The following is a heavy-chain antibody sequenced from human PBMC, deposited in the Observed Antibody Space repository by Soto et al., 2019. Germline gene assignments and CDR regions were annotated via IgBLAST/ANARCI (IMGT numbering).Heavy chain of an antibody. D-gene: IGHD3-3*01. CDR1: GYTFTHHY. J-gene: IGHJ6*02. CDR3: VRGATLRLLEWRDSSLDG. CDR2: INPSVGRT. Sequence: RASVKVSCKASGYTFTHHYIHWVRQAPGQGLDWVGVINPSVGRTNNAQKFQGRVTMTGDTSTRTVYMELSSLRSEDTAVFYCVRGATLRLLEWRDSSLDGWGQGTMVTVSS. V-gene: IGHV1-46*01.